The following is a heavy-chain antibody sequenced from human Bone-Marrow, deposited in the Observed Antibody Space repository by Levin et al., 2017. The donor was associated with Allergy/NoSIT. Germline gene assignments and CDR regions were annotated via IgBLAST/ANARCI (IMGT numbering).Heavy chain of an antibody. V-gene: IGHV3-53*01. CDR3: ARDPRYCSGGSCYDYAFDI. J-gene: IGHJ3*02. D-gene: IGHD2-15*01. CDR2: IYAGGNT. Sequence: GGSLRLSCAASGFTVSHNYMSWVRQAPGKGLEWVSVIYAGGNTYYADSVKGRFTISRDNSKNTLYLRMNSLRAEDTAVYYCARDPRYCSGGSCYDYAFDIWGQGTMVTVSS. CDR1: GFTVSHNY.